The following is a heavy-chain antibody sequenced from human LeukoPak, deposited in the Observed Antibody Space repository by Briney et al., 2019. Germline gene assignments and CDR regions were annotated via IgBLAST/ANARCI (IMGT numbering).Heavy chain of an antibody. CDR1: GFTFSRYS. CDR3: ARGRYYDSSGYPNDY. J-gene: IGHJ4*02. V-gene: IGHV3-21*01. D-gene: IGHD3-22*01. CDR2: ISGTGSYK. Sequence: GGSLRLSCAASGFTFSRYSMNWVRQAPGKGLEWVSPISGTGSYKYYADSVKGRFTISRDNAKNSLYLQMNSLRAEDTAVYYCARGRYYDSSGYPNDYWGQGTLVTVSS.